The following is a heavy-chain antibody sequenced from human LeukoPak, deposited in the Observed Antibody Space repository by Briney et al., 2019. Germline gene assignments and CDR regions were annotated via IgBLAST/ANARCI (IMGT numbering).Heavy chain of an antibody. CDR1: GFTFSSYA. CDR2: ISISGAST. CDR3: ALGAVRGLHAFDI. J-gene: IGHJ3*02. Sequence: GESLRLSCTASGFTFSSYAMTWVRQAPGKGLEWVSGISISGASTYYADSVKGRFTISADKSVTTAYPQWSSLKASDTAVYYCALGAVRGLHAFDIWGQGTLVTVSS. D-gene: IGHD3-10*01. V-gene: IGHV3-23*01.